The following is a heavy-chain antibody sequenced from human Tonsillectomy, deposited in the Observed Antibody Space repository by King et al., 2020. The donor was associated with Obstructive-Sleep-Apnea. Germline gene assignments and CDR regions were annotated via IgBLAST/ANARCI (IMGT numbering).Heavy chain of an antibody. J-gene: IGHJ2*01. CDR3: ARSGVVVAATGWYFDL. CDR2: IYYRGTT. V-gene: IGHV4-59*01. CDR1: GGSISSYY. D-gene: IGHD2-15*01. Sequence: VQLQESGPGLVKPSETLSLTCTVSGGSISSYYWSWIRQPPGKGLEWIGYIYYRGTTNYNPSLKSRVTISVDTSKNQFSLKLSSVTAADTAVYYCARSGVVVAATGWYFDLWGRGTLVTVSS.